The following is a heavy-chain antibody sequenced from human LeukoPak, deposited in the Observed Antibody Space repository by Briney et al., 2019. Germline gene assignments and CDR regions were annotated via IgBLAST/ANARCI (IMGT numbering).Heavy chain of an antibody. CDR3: ARGRIAAAYNWFDP. J-gene: IGHJ5*02. V-gene: IGHV1-2*02. D-gene: IGHD6-13*01. Sequence: ASVKVSCKASGYTFTSYGISWVRQAPGQGLEWMGWINPNSGGTNYAQKFQGRVTMTRDTSISTAYMELSRLRSDDTAVYYCARGRIAAAYNWFDPWGQGTLVTVSS. CDR1: GYTFTSYG. CDR2: INPNSGGT.